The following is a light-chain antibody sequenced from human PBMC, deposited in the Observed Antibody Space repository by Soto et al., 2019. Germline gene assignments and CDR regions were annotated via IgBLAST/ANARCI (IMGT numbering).Light chain of an antibody. V-gene: IGKV1D-13*01. CDR3: QQYNHYWT. J-gene: IGKJ1*01. Sequence: AIQMSQCPSSLSASVGDRVTITGRTSQDISNDLDWYQQKPGKAPKLLISDASNLERGVPSRFSGSGSGTEFTLTISSLQPDDFATYYCQQYNHYWTFGQGTKVDI. CDR1: QDISND. CDR2: DAS.